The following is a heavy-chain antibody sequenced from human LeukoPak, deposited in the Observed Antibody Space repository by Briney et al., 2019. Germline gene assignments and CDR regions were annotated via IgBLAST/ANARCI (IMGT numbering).Heavy chain of an antibody. D-gene: IGHD3-22*01. V-gene: IGHV3-9*01. CDR3: AKGAPPYNYDSSGYYDY. Sequence: WNSGSIGYADSVKGRFTISRDNAKNSLYLQMNSLRAEDTALYYCAKGAPPYNYDSSGYYDYWGQGTLVTVSS. CDR2: WNSGSI. J-gene: IGHJ4*02.